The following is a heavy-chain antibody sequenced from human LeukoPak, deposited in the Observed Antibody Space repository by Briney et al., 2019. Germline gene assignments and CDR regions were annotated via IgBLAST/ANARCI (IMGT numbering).Heavy chain of an antibody. CDR3: ARSSRSSGANWFDP. Sequence: RPGGSLRLSCAASGFTVSSNYMSWVRQAPGKGLEWVSVIYSGGSTYYADSVKGRFTISRDNSKNTLYLQLGSLRTEDMAIYYCARSSRSSGANWFDPWGQGTLVTVSS. D-gene: IGHD6-6*01. V-gene: IGHV3-66*01. CDR1: GFTVSSNY. J-gene: IGHJ5*02. CDR2: IYSGGST.